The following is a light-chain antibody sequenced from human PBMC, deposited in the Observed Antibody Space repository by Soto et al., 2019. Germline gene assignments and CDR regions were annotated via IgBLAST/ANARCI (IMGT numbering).Light chain of an antibody. CDR1: RSISSH. CDR3: QQRGALPIT. J-gene: IGKJ5*01. Sequence: EIVLTQSPATLSLSPGERATLSCRASRSISSHLDWYQQKRGQAPRLLIYDASKMATGIPARFSGSGSGTDFTLTISSLEPEDFAVYYCQQRGALPITFGQGTRLEIK. V-gene: IGKV3-11*01. CDR2: DAS.